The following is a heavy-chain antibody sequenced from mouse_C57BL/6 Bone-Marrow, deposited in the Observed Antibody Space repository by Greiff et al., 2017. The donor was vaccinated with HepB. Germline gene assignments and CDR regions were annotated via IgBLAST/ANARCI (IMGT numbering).Heavy chain of an antibody. V-gene: IGHV5-16*01. CDR3: ARNYDEDWYFDV. J-gene: IGHJ1*03. CDR2: INYDGSST. Sequence: EVKLMESEGGLVQPGSSMKLSCTASGFTFSDYYMAWVRQVPEKGLEWVANINYDGSSTYYLDSLKSRFIISRDNAKNILYLQMSSLKSEDTATYYCARNYDEDWYFDVWGTGTTVTVSS. D-gene: IGHD2-4*01. CDR1: GFTFSDYY.